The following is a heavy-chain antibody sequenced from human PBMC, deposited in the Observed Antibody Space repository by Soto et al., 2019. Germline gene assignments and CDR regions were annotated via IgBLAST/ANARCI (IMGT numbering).Heavy chain of an antibody. Sequence: EVQLVESGGGLVKPGGSLRLSCAASGFTFSSYSMNWVRQAPGKGLEWVSSISSSSSYIYYADSVKGRFTISRDNAKNSLYLQMNSLRAEDTAVYYCASGSTAFGDYGDYGDSYNWFDPWGQGTLVTVSS. CDR3: ASGSTAFGDYGDYGDSYNWFDP. CDR2: ISSSSSYI. J-gene: IGHJ5*02. V-gene: IGHV3-21*01. CDR1: GFTFSSYS. D-gene: IGHD4-17*01.